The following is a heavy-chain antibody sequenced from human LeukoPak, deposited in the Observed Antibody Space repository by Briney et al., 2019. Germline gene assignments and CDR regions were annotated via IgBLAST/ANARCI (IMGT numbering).Heavy chain of an antibody. J-gene: IGHJ4*02. V-gene: IGHV3-30*18. CDR2: ISYDGITK. Sequence: QTGGSLRLSCAASGFTFSNYGMHWVPQAPGKGLVWVAAISYDGITKNYIDSVKGRFTISRDNSRNTVYLQMNSLRIEDAAIYFCAKRGDFTGYDWYYFDHWGQGTLVTVSS. D-gene: IGHD3-9*01. CDR3: AKRGDFTGYDWYYFDH. CDR1: GFTFSNYG.